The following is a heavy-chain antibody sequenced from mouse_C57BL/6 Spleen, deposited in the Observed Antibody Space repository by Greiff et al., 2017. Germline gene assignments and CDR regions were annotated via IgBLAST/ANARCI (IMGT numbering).Heavy chain of an antibody. J-gene: IGHJ2*01. CDR3: TTERLRYYLDY. Sequence: VQLQQSGAELVRPGASVKLSCTASGFNIKDDYMHWVKQRPEQGLEWIGWIDPENGDTEYASKFQGKATITADTSSNTAYLQLSSLTSEDTAVYYCTTERLRYYLDYWGQGTTLTVSS. CDR1: GFNIKDDY. V-gene: IGHV14-4*01. CDR2: IDPENGDT.